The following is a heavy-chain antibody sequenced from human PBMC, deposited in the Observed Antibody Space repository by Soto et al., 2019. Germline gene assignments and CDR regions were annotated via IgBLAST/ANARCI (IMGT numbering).Heavy chain of an antibody. CDR3: ARVGYSSSSPNYYYYYGMDV. CDR2: MNPNSGNT. J-gene: IGHJ6*02. Sequence: QVQLVQSGAEVKKPGASVKVSCKASGYTFTSYDINWVRQATGQGLEWMGCMNPNSGNTAYAQKFQGRVTMTGNTSISTAYMELSSLRSEDTAVYYCARVGYSSSSPNYYYYYGMDVWGQGTTVTVSS. D-gene: IGHD6-6*01. CDR1: GYTFTSYD. V-gene: IGHV1-8*01.